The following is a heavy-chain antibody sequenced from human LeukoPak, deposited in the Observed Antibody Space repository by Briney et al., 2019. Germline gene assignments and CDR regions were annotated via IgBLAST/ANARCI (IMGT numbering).Heavy chain of an antibody. Sequence: ASVKVSCKASEYTFTGYYMHWVRQAPGQGLEWMGWINPNSGGTNYAQKFQGRVTMTRDTSISTAYMELSRLRSDDTAVYYCARSIAAAGPHLDYWGQGTLVTVSS. CDR1: EYTFTGYY. V-gene: IGHV1-2*02. CDR3: ARSIAAAGPHLDY. J-gene: IGHJ4*02. D-gene: IGHD6-13*01. CDR2: INPNSGGT.